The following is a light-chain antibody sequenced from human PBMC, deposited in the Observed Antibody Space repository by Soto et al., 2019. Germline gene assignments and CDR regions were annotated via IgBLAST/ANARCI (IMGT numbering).Light chain of an antibody. Sequence: QSALTQPASVSGSPGQPITISCTGTSSDVGGYKYVSWYQQYPGKAPKLMIYEVSNRPSGVSYRFSGSKSGNTASLTISGLQAEDEADDYCTSYTSTSTRVFGTGTKVTVL. CDR2: EVS. V-gene: IGLV2-14*01. CDR1: SSDVGGYKY. CDR3: TSYTSTSTRV. J-gene: IGLJ1*01.